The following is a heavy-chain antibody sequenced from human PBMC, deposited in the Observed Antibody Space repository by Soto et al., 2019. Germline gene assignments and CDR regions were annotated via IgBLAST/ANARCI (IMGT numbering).Heavy chain of an antibody. CDR2: ISSSSSYI. V-gene: IGHV3-21*01. CDR1: GFTFSSYS. CDR3: ARAPPHYMDV. Sequence: PGGSLRLSCAASGFTFSSYSMNWVRQAPGRGLEWVSSISSSSSYIYYADSVKGRFTISRDNAKNSLYLQMNSLRAEDTAVYYCARAPPHYMDVWGKGTTVTVSS. J-gene: IGHJ6*03.